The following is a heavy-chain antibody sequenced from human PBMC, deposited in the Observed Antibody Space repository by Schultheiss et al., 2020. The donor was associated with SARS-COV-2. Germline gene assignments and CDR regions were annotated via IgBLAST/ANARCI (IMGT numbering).Heavy chain of an antibody. V-gene: IGHV3-23*01. CDR2: ISGGGGSST. J-gene: IGHJ4*02. CDR3: VPRTFGGYPGF. D-gene: IGHD3-16*01. Sequence: GGSLRLSCAVSGFTFGGYDMSWVRQAPGKGLEWVSGISGGGGSSTYYADSVKGRFTISRDNSKNTLYLQMTSLRVEDTAVYYCVPRTFGGYPGFWGQGTLVTVSS. CDR1: GFTFGGYD.